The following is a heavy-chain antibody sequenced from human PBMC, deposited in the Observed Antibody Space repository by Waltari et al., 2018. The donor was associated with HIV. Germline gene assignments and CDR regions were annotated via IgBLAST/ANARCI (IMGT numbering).Heavy chain of an antibody. CDR3: ARGRNSYFDY. CDR2: IYSTGAA. CDR1: GDYISDSY. Sequence: QMQLQESGPGMLKPSGTLSLTCSVSGDYISDSYLSWIRQPAGKEVEWIGRIYSTGAANYNPALKSRVTMSVDTSKNQVSLTLLSVTAADTAVYYCARGRNSYFDYWGRGNLVTVSS. J-gene: IGHJ4*02. V-gene: IGHV4-4*07.